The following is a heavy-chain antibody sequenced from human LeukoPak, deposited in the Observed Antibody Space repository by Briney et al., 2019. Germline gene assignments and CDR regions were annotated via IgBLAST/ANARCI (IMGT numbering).Heavy chain of an antibody. CDR2: IYYSGST. J-gene: IGHJ2*01. CDR1: GGSISSGDYY. D-gene: IGHD6-13*01. Sequence: SQTLSLTCTVSGGSISSGDYYWSWIRQPPGKGLEWIGSIYYSGSTYYNPSLKSRVTISVDTSKNQFSLKLSSVTAADTAVYYCARDSGDSSSWLLVRYFDLWGRGTLVTVSS. V-gene: IGHV4-39*07. CDR3: ARDSGDSSSWLLVRYFDL.